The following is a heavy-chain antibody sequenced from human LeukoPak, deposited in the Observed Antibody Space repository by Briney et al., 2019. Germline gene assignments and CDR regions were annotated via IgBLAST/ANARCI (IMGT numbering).Heavy chain of an antibody. CDR2: IYSGGST. CDR3: AREGDISRDDYGDYLGAFDI. Sequence: GGSLRLSCAASGFTVSSNYMSWVRQAPGKGLEWVSVIYSGGSTYYADSVKGRFTISRDNSKSTLYLQMNSLRAEDTAVYYCAREGDISRDDYGDYLGAFDIWGQGTTVTVSS. J-gene: IGHJ3*02. CDR1: GFTVSSNY. V-gene: IGHV3-66*01. D-gene: IGHD4-17*01.